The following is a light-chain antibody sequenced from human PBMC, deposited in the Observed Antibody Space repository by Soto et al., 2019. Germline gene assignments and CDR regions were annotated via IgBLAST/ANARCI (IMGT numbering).Light chain of an antibody. CDR1: TSVVGNYNY. V-gene: IGLV2-11*01. CDR2: DVS. Sequence: QSALTQPRSVSGSPGQSVTISCAGTTSVVGNYNYVSWYQQHPGKAPKVMIYDVSKRPSGVPDRFSGSKSGNTASLTISGLQAEDEADYYCCSYAGSYTYVFGTGTKVTVL. CDR3: CSYAGSYTYV. J-gene: IGLJ1*01.